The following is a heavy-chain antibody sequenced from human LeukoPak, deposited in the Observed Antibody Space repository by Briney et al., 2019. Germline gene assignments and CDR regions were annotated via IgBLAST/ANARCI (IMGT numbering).Heavy chain of an antibody. CDR2: IYYSRST. D-gene: IGHD6-13*01. J-gene: IGHJ6*02. CDR1: GAAISSYY. CDR3: ARSIAAAGTDHHYYYYGMDV. Sequence: SETLSLTCTVSGAAISSYYWSWIRQHPGKGLEWIGYIYYSRSTYYNPSLKSRVTISVDTSKNQFSLKLSSVTAADTAVYYCARSIAAAGTDHHYYYYGMDVWGQGTTVTVSS. V-gene: IGHV4-59*06.